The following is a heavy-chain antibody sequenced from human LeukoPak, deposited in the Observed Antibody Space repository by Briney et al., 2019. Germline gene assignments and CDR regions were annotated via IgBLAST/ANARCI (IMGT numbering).Heavy chain of an antibody. CDR3: AELGITMIGGV. D-gene: IGHD3-10*02. CDR1: GFTFSSYE. Sequence: WGSLRLSCAASGFTFSSYEMSWVRQAPGKGLEWVSYISSSGSTIYYADSVKGRFTISRDNAKNSLYLQMNSLRAEDTAVYYCAELGITMIGGVWGKGTTVTISS. V-gene: IGHV3-48*03. J-gene: IGHJ6*04. CDR2: ISSSGSTI.